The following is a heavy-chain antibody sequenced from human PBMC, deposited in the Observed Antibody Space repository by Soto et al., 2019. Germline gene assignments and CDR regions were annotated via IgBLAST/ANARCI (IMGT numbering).Heavy chain of an antibody. D-gene: IGHD3-16*02. V-gene: IGHV3-48*01. J-gene: IGHJ4*02. CDR3: ARSYDYVWGSYRYDFDY. CDR2: ISSSSSTV. Sequence: EVQLVESGGGVVQPGGSLRLSCAASGFTFSSYSMNWVRQAPGKGLEWVSYISSSSSTVYYADSVKGRFTISRDNAKNSLYLQMNSLRAEDTAVYYCARSYDYVWGSYRYDFDYWGQGTLVTVSS. CDR1: GFTFSSYS.